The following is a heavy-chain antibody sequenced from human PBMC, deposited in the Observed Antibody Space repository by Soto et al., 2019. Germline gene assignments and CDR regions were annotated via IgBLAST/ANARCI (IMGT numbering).Heavy chain of an antibody. J-gene: IGHJ5*02. V-gene: IGHV4-59*01. D-gene: IGHD3-3*01. Sequence: SETLSLTCTVSGGSISSYYWSWIRQPPGKGLEWIGYIYYSGSTNYNPSLKSRVTISVDTSKNQFSLKLSSVTAADTAVYYCARASEKTYYDFWSGYYKGGHWFDPWGQGTLVTVSS. CDR2: IYYSGST. CDR1: GGSISSYY. CDR3: ARASEKTYYDFWSGYYKGGHWFDP.